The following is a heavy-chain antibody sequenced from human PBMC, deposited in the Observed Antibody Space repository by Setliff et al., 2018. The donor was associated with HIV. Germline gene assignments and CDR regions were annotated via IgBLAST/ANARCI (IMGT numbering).Heavy chain of an antibody. J-gene: IGHJ4*02. CDR2: IYYSGST. Sequence: TSETLSLTCTVSGDFFSSDYYWGWIRQPPGKGLEWIGYIYYSGSTNYNPSLKGRVTISVDTSKNQFSLKLSSVTAADTAVYYCARRSGWSLDYWGQGTLVTVSS. V-gene: IGHV4-61*01. D-gene: IGHD6-19*01. CDR3: ARRSGWSLDY. CDR1: GDFFSSDYY.